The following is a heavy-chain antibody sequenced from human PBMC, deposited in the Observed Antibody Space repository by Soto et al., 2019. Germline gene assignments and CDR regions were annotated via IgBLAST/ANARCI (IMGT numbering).Heavy chain of an antibody. J-gene: IGHJ4*02. V-gene: IGHV1-3*01. CDR3: ARDKGSEYCSSTSCYGVFDY. CDR1: GYTFTSYA. Sequence: ASVNVSCKASGYTFTSYAMLSVRQAPGQRLEWRGWINAGNGNTKYSQKFQGRVTITRDTSASTAHMELSSLRSEDTAVYYCARDKGSEYCSSTSCYGVFDYWGQGTLVTVYS. D-gene: IGHD2-2*01. CDR2: INAGNGNT.